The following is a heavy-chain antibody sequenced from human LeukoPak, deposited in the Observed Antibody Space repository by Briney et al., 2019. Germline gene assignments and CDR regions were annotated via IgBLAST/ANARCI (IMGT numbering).Heavy chain of an antibody. CDR1: GFTFSSYA. J-gene: IGHJ6*02. CDR3: ANYVASYGMDV. D-gene: IGHD3-16*01. V-gene: IGHV3-30*04. CDR2: ISYDGSNK. Sequence: GGSLRLSCAASGFTFSSYAMHWVRQAPGKGLEWVAVISYDGSNKYYADSVKGRFTISRDNSKNTLYLQMNSLRAEDTAVYYCANYVASYGMDVWGQGTTVTVSS.